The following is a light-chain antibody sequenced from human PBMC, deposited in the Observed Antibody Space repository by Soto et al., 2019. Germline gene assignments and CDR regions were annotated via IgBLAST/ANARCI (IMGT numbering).Light chain of an antibody. J-gene: IGLJ2*01. CDR3: AAWDDSLNGPV. V-gene: IGLV1-36*01. CDR2: YDD. CDR1: SSNIGNNA. Sequence: QSVLTQPPSVSEAPRQRVTISGSGSSSNIGNNAVNWYQQLPGKAPKLLIYYDDLLPSGVSDRFSGSKSGTSASLAISGLQSEDEADYYCAAWDDSLNGPVFGGGTKLTVL.